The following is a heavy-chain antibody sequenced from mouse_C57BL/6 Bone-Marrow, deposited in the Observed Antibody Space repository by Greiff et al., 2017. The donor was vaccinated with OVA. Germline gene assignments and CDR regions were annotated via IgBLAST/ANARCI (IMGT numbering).Heavy chain of an antibody. CDR1: GFTFSSYG. CDR3: ARLPWGY. CDR2: ISSGGSYT. V-gene: IGHV5-6*01. D-gene: IGHD4-1*01. J-gene: IGHJ2*01. Sequence: EVQLQESGGDLVKPGGSLKLSCAASGFTFSSYGMSWVRQTPDKRLEWVATISSGGSYTYYPDSVKGRFTISRDNAKNTLYLQMSSLKSEETAMYYCARLPWGYWGQGTTLTVSS.